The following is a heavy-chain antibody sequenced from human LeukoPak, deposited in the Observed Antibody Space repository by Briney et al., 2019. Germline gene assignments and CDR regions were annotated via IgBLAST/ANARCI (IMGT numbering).Heavy chain of an antibody. D-gene: IGHD6-25*01. V-gene: IGHV3-23*01. CDR3: ASLSTKSIVASENY. CDR2: IRGSGANT. Sequence: GGSLRLSCAASGFTFSTYAMSWVRQAPGEGLEWVSAIRGSGANTYYADSVKGRFTISRDNSKNTMYLQMNSLRVEDTAVYYCASLSTKSIVASENYWGQGTLVTVSS. J-gene: IGHJ4*02. CDR1: GFTFSTYA.